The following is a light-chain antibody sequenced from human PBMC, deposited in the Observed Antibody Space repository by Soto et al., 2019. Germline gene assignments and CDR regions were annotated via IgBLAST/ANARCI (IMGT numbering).Light chain of an antibody. CDR1: QSLSNY. CDR3: QQSYGTPRT. Sequence: DMEMTQSPSSLSASVGDRVTITCRASQSLSNYLNWYQHKPGKVPKLLIYAASSLQSGVPTRFSGSGSGTDFTRTINSLQPEDFATDYCQQSYGTPRTVGGGTKIEIK. V-gene: IGKV1-39*01. CDR2: AAS. J-gene: IGKJ4*01.